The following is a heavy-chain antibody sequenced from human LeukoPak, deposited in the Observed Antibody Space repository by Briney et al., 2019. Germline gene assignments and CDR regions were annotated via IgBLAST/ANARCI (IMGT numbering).Heavy chain of an antibody. V-gene: IGHV3-20*04. Sequence: PGGSLRLSCAASGFTFDDYGMSWVRQAPGKGLEWVSGINWNGGSTGYADSVRGRCTISRDNAKNSLYLQMNSLRAEDTALYYCARLIPLPRAFDIWGQGTMVTVSS. J-gene: IGHJ3*02. CDR2: INWNGGST. CDR1: GFTFDDYG. CDR3: ARLIPLPRAFDI.